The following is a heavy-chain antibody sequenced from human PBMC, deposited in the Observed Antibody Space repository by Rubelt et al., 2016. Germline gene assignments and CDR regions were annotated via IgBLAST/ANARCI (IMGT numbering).Heavy chain of an antibody. D-gene: IGHD2-2*01. CDR1: GGSFSGYY. CDR2: INYSGST. J-gene: IGHJ3*01. CDR3: ARKRRVVVPAAVRDRDAFDV. V-gene: IGHV4-34*01. Sequence: GAGLLKPSETLSLTCAVYGGSFSGYYWGWIRQAPGKGLEWIASINYSGSTYYNPSLKSRVTISVDTSKIQFSLKLSSMTAADTAVYYCARKRRVVVPAAVRDRDAFDVWGQGTMVTVSS.